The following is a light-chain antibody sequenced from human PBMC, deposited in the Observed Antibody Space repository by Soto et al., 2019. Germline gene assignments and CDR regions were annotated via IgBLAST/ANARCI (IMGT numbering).Light chain of an antibody. Sequence: DIQMTQSPSTMSASVAERVTITCRASQSISSWLAWYQQKPGKAPKLLIYKASSLESGVPSRFSGSGSGTEFTLTISSLQPDDFATYYCQQYDSYWTFGQGTKVAMK. J-gene: IGKJ1*01. CDR1: QSISSW. CDR3: QQYDSYWT. V-gene: IGKV1-5*03. CDR2: KAS.